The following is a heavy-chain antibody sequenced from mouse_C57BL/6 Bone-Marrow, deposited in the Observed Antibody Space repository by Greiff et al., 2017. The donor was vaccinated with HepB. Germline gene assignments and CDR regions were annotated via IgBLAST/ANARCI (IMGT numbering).Heavy chain of an antibody. Sequence: VQLKQSVAELVRPGASVKLSCTASGFNIKNTYMHWVKQRPEQGLEWIGRIDPANVNTKYAPKFQGKATITADTSSNTAYLQLSSLTSEDTAIYYCAPHYYGSAWFAYWGQGTLVTVSA. J-gene: IGHJ3*01. D-gene: IGHD1-1*01. CDR2: IDPANVNT. CDR3: APHYYGSAWFAY. V-gene: IGHV14-3*01. CDR1: GFNIKNTY.